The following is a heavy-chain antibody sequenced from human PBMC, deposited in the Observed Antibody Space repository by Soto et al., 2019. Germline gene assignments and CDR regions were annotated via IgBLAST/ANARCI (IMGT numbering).Heavy chain of an antibody. J-gene: IGHJ6*02. CDR1: GFTFSNCV. V-gene: IGHV3-23*01. CDR2: ISGSGRYT. CDR3: AKDPPSERMQPDYGMDV. Sequence: GGSLRLSCAASGFTFSNCVMSWVRQAPGKGLEWVSLISGSGRYTDYADSVKGRFTISRDNSKNTLYLQMNSLRVEDTAVYYCAKDPPSERMQPDYGMDVWGQGTTVTVSS. D-gene: IGHD6-13*01.